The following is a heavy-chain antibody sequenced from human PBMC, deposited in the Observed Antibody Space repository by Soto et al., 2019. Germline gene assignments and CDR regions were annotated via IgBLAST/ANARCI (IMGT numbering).Heavy chain of an antibody. V-gene: IGHV4-31*03. CDR1: GGSIRRSDYY. CDR3: ARLESATRSLGYFDY. D-gene: IGHD7-27*01. J-gene: IGHJ4*02. Sequence: QLQLQESGPGLVKPSQTLSLTCTVSGGSIRRSDYYWSWVRQLPGRGLEWIAYIYYSGSTFYNPSLMSRLAISVDTSRNQFSLSLTSVTAADTAVYYCARLESATRSLGYFDYWGQGIRVTVTS. CDR2: IYYSGST.